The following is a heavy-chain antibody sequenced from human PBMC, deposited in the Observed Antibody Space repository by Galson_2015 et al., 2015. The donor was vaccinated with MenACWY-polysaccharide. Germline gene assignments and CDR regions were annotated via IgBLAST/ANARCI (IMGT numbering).Heavy chain of an antibody. Sequence: TLSLTCTVSGASIYSGGPHWTWVPLHPRKGLAWDWYNRHPGNTTYNSPPRRRAPSSEDTAHNPLSPSLTSVTAADTAVYYCARIPSTVTSFGWFDPWGQGTLVTVTS. CDR1: GASIYSGGPH. CDR3: ARIPSTVTSFGWFDP. V-gene: IGHV4-31*03. D-gene: IGHD4-17*01. CDR2: NRHPGNT. J-gene: IGHJ5*02.